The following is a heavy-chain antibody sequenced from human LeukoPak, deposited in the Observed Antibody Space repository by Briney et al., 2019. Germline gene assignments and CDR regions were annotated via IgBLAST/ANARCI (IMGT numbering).Heavy chain of an antibody. V-gene: IGHV3-21*01. CDR2: ISGDSAYM. J-gene: IGHJ4*02. Sequence: GESLKISCAASGFTFSAFTMNWVRQAPGKGLEWVSVISGDSAYMYYADSVKGRFTVSRDNAKNSLFLHMSSLRAEDTAVYYCTRDATGWSRGYWGQGTLVTVSS. CDR3: TRDATGWSRGY. CDR1: GFTFSAFT. D-gene: IGHD6-19*01.